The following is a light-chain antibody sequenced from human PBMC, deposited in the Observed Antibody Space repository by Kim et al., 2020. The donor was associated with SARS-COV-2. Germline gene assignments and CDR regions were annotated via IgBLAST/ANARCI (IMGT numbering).Light chain of an antibody. CDR2: GAS. CDR1: QSVSRN. J-gene: IGKJ4*01. V-gene: IGKV3-15*01. Sequence: EIVMTQSPATLSVSPGERVTLSCRASQSVSRNLAWHQQKLGQAPRLLIYGASTRATGTPARFSGSGSGTEFTLTISSLQSEDFAVYYCQQYNQWPPLTFGGGTKVDIK. CDR3: QQYNQWPPLT.